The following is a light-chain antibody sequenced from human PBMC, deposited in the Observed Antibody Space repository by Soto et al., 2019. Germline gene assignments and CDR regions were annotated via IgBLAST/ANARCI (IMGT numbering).Light chain of an antibody. CDR1: QSVSSSY. J-gene: IGKJ2*01. Sequence: EIVLTQSPGTLSLSPGERATLSCRASQSVSSSYLAWYQQKPGQAPRLLIYDASSRATGIPDRFSGSGSGTDFTLTISRLEPADFAVYYCQQFGSSLYTFGQGTKLEIK. CDR2: DAS. V-gene: IGKV3-20*01. CDR3: QQFGSSLYT.